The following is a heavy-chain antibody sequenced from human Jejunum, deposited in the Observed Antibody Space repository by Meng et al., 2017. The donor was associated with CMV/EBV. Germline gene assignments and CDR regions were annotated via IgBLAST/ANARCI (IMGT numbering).Heavy chain of an antibody. V-gene: IGHV1-24*01. CDR2: FDPEDGKR. J-gene: IGHJ1*01. CDR3: ATRVSYYYDTSGTYYNN. Sequence: YTFSDLSIHWVRQTPGKGLEWMGGFDPEDGKRMSAQKFQGRFTMTEDTSTDTAYMQLRNLGSEDTAVYYCATRVSYYYDTSGTYYNNWGQGTLVTVSS. CDR1: YTFSDLS. D-gene: IGHD3-22*01.